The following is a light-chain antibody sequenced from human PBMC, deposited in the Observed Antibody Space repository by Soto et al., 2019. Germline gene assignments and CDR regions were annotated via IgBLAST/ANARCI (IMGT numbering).Light chain of an antibody. CDR1: SSDVGGYNY. Sequence: QSVLTQPRSVSGSPGQSVTISCTGTSSDVGGYNYVSWYQQHPGKAPKLLIYDVSERPSGVPDRFSGSKSGTSVSLAISGLRSEDEADYYCAAWDDSLRGYVFGTGTKVTVL. J-gene: IGLJ1*01. V-gene: IGLV2-11*01. CDR2: DVS. CDR3: AAWDDSLRGYV.